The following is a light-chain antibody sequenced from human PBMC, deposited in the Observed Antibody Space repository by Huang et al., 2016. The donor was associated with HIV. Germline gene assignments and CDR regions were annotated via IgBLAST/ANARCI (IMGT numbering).Light chain of an antibody. J-gene: IGKJ5*01. CDR2: GAS. V-gene: IGKV3-15*01. CDR1: HSVSSN. CDR3: QQYDNWPLT. Sequence: ERVMTQSPATLSVAPGEGVTLSCRASHSVSSNLAWYQQKPGQAPRLLIHGASTRATGIPARFSGSGSGTEFTLAISSLQSEDSGVYFCQQYDNWPLTFGQGTRLEIK.